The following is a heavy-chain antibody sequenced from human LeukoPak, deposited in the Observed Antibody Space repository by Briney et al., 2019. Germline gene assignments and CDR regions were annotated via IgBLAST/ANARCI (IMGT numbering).Heavy chain of an antibody. Sequence: PGGSLRLSCAASGFTFSSYAMSWVRQFPGKGLEWVSSISGSGGSTYYADSVKGRFTISRDNSKNTLYLQMISLRAEDTAVYYCAKEGKRDIVVVDYMGVWGKGTTVTVSS. CDR2: ISGSGGST. D-gene: IGHD2-2*01. CDR1: GFTFSSYA. J-gene: IGHJ6*03. V-gene: IGHV3-23*01. CDR3: AKEGKRDIVVVDYMGV.